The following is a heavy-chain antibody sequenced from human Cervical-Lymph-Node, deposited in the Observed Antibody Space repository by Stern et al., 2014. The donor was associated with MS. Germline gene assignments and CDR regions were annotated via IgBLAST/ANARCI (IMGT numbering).Heavy chain of an antibody. CDR3: ARGVVSNRAAATLHNLSDP. CDR1: GGTFSSSYA. J-gene: IGHJ5*02. V-gene: IGHV1-69*09. CDR2: IIPILGLP. D-gene: IGHD2-15*01. Sequence: VQLVESGAEVKKPGSSVNVSCKASGGTFSSSYAITWMRQAPGQGLEWMGRIIPILGLPNYAQKFQGRVTITADTSTSTAYMELSSLRSEDTAVYYCARGVVSNRAAATLHNLSDPWGQGTLVTVSS.